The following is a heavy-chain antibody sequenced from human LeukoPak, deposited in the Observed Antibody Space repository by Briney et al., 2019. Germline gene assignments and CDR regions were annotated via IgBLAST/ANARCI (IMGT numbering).Heavy chain of an antibody. J-gene: IGHJ4*02. CDR2: ISAYNGNT. CDR1: GYTFTSYG. Sequence: ASVKVSCKASGYTFTSYGISWVRQAPGQGLEWMGWISAYNGNTNYAQKLQGRVTMTTDTSTSTAYMGLRSLRSDDTAVYYCARPTASYGSSGYYDYFDYWGQGTLVTVSS. D-gene: IGHD3-22*01. V-gene: IGHV1-18*01. CDR3: ARPTASYGSSGYYDYFDY.